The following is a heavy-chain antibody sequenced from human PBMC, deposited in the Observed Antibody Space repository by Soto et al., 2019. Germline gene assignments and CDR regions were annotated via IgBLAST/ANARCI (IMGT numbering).Heavy chain of an antibody. CDR2: IDVSDSYT. D-gene: IGHD1-26*01. Sequence: GESLKISCKGSGDKFNTYWINWVRQMPGKGLEWMGRIDVSDSYTNYSPSFQGHVSISADKSTSTVYLQWSSLKAADTAMYYCAKRRVGDAFDVWGQGTMGNVP. J-gene: IGHJ3*01. V-gene: IGHV5-10-1*01. CDR3: AKRRVGDAFDV. CDR1: GDKFNTYW.